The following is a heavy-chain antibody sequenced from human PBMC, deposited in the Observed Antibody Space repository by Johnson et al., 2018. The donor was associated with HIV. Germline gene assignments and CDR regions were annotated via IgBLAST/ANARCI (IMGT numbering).Heavy chain of an antibody. V-gene: IGHV3-11*04. Sequence: QVHLVESGGGLVKPGGSLRLSCAASGFTFSDYYMSWIRQAPGKGLDWVSGISDSGGRTDYADSVKGRFSISRDNSKNTLYLQMNSLRAEDTAVYYCARDGEWELEDAFDIWGQGTMVTVSS. D-gene: IGHD1-26*01. CDR1: GFTFSDYY. CDR3: ARDGEWELEDAFDI. J-gene: IGHJ3*02. CDR2: SDSGGRT.